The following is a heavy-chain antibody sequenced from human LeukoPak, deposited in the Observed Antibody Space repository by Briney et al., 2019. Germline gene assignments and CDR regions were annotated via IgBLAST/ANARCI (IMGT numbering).Heavy chain of an antibody. J-gene: IGHJ4*02. D-gene: IGHD4-23*01. CDR2: INHSGST. CDR1: GGSFSGYY. Sequence: PSETLSLTCAVYGGSFSGYYWSWIRQPPGKGLEWTGEINHSGSTNYNPSLKSRVTISVDTSKNQFSLKLSSVTAADTAVYYCARDRLRWPKIDYWGQGTLVTVSS. V-gene: IGHV4-34*01. CDR3: ARDRLRWPKIDY.